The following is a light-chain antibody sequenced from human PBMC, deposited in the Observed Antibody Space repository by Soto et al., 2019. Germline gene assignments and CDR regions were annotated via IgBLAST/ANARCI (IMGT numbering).Light chain of an antibody. CDR1: SSDVRGYNY. CDR2: DVS. CDR3: SSYTSSSTYV. Sequence: QSALTQPASVSGSPGQSITISCTGTSSDVRGYNYVSWYQHHPGKAPKVMIYDVSNRPSGVSNRFSGSKSGNTASLIISGLQAEDEADYYCSSYTSSSTYVFGTGTKLTVL. V-gene: IGLV2-14*03. J-gene: IGLJ1*01.